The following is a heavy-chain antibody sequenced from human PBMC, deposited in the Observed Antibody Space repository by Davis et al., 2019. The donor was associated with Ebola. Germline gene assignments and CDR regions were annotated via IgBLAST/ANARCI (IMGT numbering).Heavy chain of an antibody. CDR1: GFTFDDYA. J-gene: IGHJ4*02. D-gene: IGHD6-13*01. CDR2: ISWNSGSI. CDR3: AKDMGSSWAIFDY. V-gene: IGHV3-9*01. Sequence: PGGSLRLSCAASGFTFDDYAMHWVRQAPGKGLEWVSGISWNSGSIGYADSVKGRFTISRDNAKNSLYLQMNSLRAEDTALYYCAKDMGSSWAIFDYWGQGTLVTVSS.